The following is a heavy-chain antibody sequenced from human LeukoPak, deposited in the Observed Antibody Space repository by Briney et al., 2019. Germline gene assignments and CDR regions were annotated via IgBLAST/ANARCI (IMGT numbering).Heavy chain of an antibody. CDR3: ARVDSSWYNQPLDY. CDR1: GYTFTSYG. CDR2: ISAYNGNT. V-gene: IGHV1-18*01. Sequence: ASVKVSCKASGYTFTSYGISWVRQAPGQGLEWMGWISAYNGNTNYAQKLQGRVTMTTDTSTSTAYMELRSLRSDDTAVYYCARVDSSWYNQPLDYWGQGTLVTVSS. D-gene: IGHD6-13*01. J-gene: IGHJ4*02.